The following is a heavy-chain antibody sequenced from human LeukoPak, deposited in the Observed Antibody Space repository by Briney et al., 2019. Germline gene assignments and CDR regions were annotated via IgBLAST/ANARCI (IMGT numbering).Heavy chain of an antibody. V-gene: IGHV3-30*02. D-gene: IGHD1-26*01. CDR2: TRYDGSNK. CDR3: AKDPQKWESYFDY. CDR1: GFTFSSYG. Sequence: GGSLRLSCAASGFTFSSYGMHWVRQAPGKGLEWVAFTRYDGSNKYYADSVKGRFTISRDNSKNMLYLQMNSLRAEDTAVYYCAKDPQKWESYFDYWGQGTLVTVPS. J-gene: IGHJ4*02.